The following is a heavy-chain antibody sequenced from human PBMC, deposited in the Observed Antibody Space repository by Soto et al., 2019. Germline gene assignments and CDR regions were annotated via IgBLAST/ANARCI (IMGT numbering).Heavy chain of an antibody. CDR1: GGSILDSTYY. Sequence: LSLTCTVSGGSILDSTYYWAWIRQHPGKGLEWIGYIYYSGSTYYNPSLKSRVTISVDTSKNQFSLKLSSVTAADTAVYYCARGRNDYGEKPRFDYWGQGTLVTVSS. CDR2: IYYSGST. D-gene: IGHD4-17*01. CDR3: ARGRNDYGEKPRFDY. J-gene: IGHJ4*02. V-gene: IGHV4-31*03.